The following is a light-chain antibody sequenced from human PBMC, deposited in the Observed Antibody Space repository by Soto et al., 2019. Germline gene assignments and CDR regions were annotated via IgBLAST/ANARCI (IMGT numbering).Light chain of an antibody. V-gene: IGKV3-20*01. J-gene: IGKJ5*01. CDR2: GSS. CDR3: QQYRTSFT. Sequence: EIVLTQSPGTLSLSPGERATLSCRASQSVDSDYLAWYQHKPGQAPRLLIYGSSRRATGIPDRFSGSGSGTDFTLTISRLEPEDIAVYHCQQYRTSFTFGQGTRLEIK. CDR1: QSVDSDY.